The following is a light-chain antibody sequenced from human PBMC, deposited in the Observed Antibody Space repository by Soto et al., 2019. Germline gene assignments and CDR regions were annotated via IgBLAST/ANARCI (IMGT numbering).Light chain of an antibody. V-gene: IGLV1-40*01. CDR3: QSYDSSLSGYG. CDR2: ENN. Sequence: QSVLTQPPSVSEAPGQRVTISCTGSSSNIGAGYEAHWYQQVPGTAPKLLIYENNNRPSGVPDRFSGSKSVTSASLAITGLQAEDEAEYYCQSYDSSLSGYGFGTGTKLTVL. J-gene: IGLJ1*01. CDR1: SSNIGAGYE.